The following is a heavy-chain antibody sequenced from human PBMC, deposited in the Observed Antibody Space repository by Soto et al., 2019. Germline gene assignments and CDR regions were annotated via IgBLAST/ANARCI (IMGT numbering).Heavy chain of an antibody. CDR1: GGTFSSYA. D-gene: IGHD5-18*01. Sequence: SVKVSCKASGGTFSSYAISWVRQAPGQGLEWMGGIIPIFGTANYAQKFQGRVTITADESTSTAYMELSSLRSEDTAVYYCARGRYSYGYGWFDPWGQGTLVTSPQ. CDR2: IIPIFGTA. J-gene: IGHJ5*02. V-gene: IGHV1-69*13. CDR3: ARGRYSYGYGWFDP.